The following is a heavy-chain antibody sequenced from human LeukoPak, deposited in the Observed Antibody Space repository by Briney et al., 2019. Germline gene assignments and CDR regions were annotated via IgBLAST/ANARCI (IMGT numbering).Heavy chain of an antibody. J-gene: IGHJ4*02. CDR1: GYTFTGYY. D-gene: IGHD3-16*01. V-gene: IGHV1-2*02. CDR2: INPNSGGT. CDR3: AREEEVGVMIVFDY. Sequence: GASVKVSCKASGYTFTGYYMHWVRQAPGQGLEWMGWINPNSGGTNYAQKFQGRVTMTRDTSISTAYMELSRLRSDDTAVYYCAREEEVGVMIVFDYWGQGTLVTVSS.